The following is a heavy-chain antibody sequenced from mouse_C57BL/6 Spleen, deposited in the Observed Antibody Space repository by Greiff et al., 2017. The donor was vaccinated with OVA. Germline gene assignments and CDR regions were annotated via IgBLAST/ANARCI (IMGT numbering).Heavy chain of an antibody. CDR2: IDPSDSET. CDR3: ASPRGSSYGFDY. Sequence: QVQLQQSGAELVRPGSSVKLSCKASGYTFTSYWMHWVKQRPIQGLEWIGNIDPSDSETHYNQKFKDKATLTVDKSSSTAYMQLSSLTSEDSAVYYCASPRGSSYGFDYWGQGTTPTVSS. CDR1: GYTFTSYW. D-gene: IGHD1-1*01. V-gene: IGHV1-52*01. J-gene: IGHJ2*01.